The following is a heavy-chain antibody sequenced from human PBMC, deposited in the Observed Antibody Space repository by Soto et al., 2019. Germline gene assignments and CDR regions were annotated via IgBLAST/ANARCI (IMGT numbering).Heavy chain of an antibody. CDR3: ARGRGISFGYNWFDP. Sequence: QVQLVQSGAEVRKPGASVRLSCQTSGYPFNSYHMHWVRQAPGQGLEWMGVINPTEGRTRHSQRFLDRVIMTRDTSTSTVYMELSCLRSEDTAIYFCARGRGISFGYNWFDPWGRGTLVTVSS. CDR2: INPTEGRT. CDR1: GYPFNSYH. D-gene: IGHD3-3*01. J-gene: IGHJ5*02. V-gene: IGHV1-46*02.